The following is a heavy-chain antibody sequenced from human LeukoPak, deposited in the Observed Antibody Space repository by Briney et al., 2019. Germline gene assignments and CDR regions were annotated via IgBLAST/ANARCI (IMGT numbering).Heavy chain of an antibody. CDR2: IYYSGST. J-gene: IGHJ3*02. V-gene: IGHV4-39*01. D-gene: IGHD4-17*01. CDR3: ASLSNYGDYVVHAFDI. Sequence: ASETLSLTCAVYGGSFSSYYWGWIRQPPGKGLEWIGSIYYSGSTYYNPSLKSRVTISVDTSKNQFSLKLSSVTAADTAVYYCASLSNYGDYVVHAFDIWGQGTMVTVSS. CDR1: GGSFSSYY.